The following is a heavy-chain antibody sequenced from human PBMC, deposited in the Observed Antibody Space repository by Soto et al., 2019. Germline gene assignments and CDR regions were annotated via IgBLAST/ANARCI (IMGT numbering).Heavy chain of an antibody. CDR2: INWNSGTK. CDR1: GFTFDDYA. CDR3: TKDRVALIRAWFDT. V-gene: IGHV3-9*01. Sequence: EAQLVESGGDLVQPGTSLRLSCAASGFTFDDYAMRWVRQVPGKGLGWVSGINWNSGTKGYADSVKGRFTISTDNAKNSLYLEMSRLRADDTALYYCTKDRVALIRAWFDTWGQGIHVTVAA. D-gene: IGHD2-21*01. J-gene: IGHJ5*02.